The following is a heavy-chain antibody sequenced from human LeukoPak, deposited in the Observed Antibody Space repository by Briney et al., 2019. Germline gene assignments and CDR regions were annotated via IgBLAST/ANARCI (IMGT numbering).Heavy chain of an antibody. Sequence: GGSLRLSCAASGFTFSSHSMNWVRQAPGKGLEWVSSISTSSSYIYYAESVKGRFTISRDNAKNSLYLQMNSLRAEDTAVYYCARATDYGDYGPYYYYYYMDVWGKGTTVTVSS. CDR2: ISTSSSYI. J-gene: IGHJ6*03. CDR3: ARATDYGDYGPYYYYYYMDV. V-gene: IGHV3-21*01. CDR1: GFTFSSHS. D-gene: IGHD4-17*01.